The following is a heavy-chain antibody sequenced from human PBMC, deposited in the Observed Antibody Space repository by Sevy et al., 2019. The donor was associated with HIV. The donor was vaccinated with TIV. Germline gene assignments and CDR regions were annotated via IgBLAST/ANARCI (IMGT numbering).Heavy chain of an antibody. V-gene: IGHV1-24*01. CDR2: FDPEDGQT. J-gene: IGHJ4*02. D-gene: IGHD6-13*01. CDR3: ATEQQLSYYFDY. Sequence: ASVKVSCKVSGYTLTELSMHWVRQAPGKGLEWMGGFDPEDGQTIDAQKFQGRVTMTEDTSTDTAYMELSSLRSEDTAVYYYATEQQLSYYFDYWGQGTLVTVSS. CDR1: GYTLTELS.